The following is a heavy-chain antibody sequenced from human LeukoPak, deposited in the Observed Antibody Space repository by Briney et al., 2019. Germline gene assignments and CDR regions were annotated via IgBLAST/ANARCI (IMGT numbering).Heavy chain of an antibody. Sequence: GGSLRLSCAASGFTFSGSAMHWVRQASGKGLEWVGRIRSKTHSYATAYAASVKGRSTISRDDSKNTAYLQMNSLKSEDTAVYYCSRLAGDEYFDISRGPDWGQGTLVTVSS. CDR1: GFTFSGSA. J-gene: IGHJ4*02. V-gene: IGHV3-73*01. CDR2: IRSKTHSYAT. CDR3: SRLAGDEYFDISRGPD. D-gene: IGHD3-9*01.